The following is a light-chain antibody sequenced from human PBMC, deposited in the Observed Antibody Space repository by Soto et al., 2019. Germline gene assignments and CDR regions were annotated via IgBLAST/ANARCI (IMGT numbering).Light chain of an antibody. V-gene: IGLV2-14*01. Sequence: QSALTQPASVSGSPGQSITISCTGTSSAVGGYDSVSWYQQHPGKAPKLMIYEVSNRPSGVSNRFSGSKSGNTASLTISGLQAEDEADYFCSSYTSTSSTLVVLGGPTQLTVL. CDR2: EVS. CDR3: SSYTSTSSTLVV. CDR1: SSAVGGYDS. J-gene: IGLJ2*01.